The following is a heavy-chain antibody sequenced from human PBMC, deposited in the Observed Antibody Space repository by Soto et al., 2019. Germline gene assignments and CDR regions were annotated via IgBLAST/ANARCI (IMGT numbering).Heavy chain of an antibody. CDR1: GFTCSSYW. CDR2: IKQDGSDK. Sequence: PWGSLRLSCAASGFTCSSYWMSWFRQAPGKGLEWVANIKQDGSDKYYVDSVKGRFTISRDNAKNSLYLQMNSLRAEDTAVYYCATSAAAPGNYWGQGTLVTVSS. D-gene: IGHD6-13*01. V-gene: IGHV3-7*01. CDR3: ATSAAAPGNY. J-gene: IGHJ4*02.